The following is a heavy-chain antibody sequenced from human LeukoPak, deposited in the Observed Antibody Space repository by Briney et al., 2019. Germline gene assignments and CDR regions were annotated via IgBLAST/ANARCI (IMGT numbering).Heavy chain of an antibody. CDR3: AKGSSGYFADL. Sequence: GGSLRLSCAASGFIFNNYGLIWVRQAPGKGLEWVSAISNDGGGTQYADFVEGRFTIYRDNSKNTLFLQMSSLRAEDTALYYCAKGSSGYFADLWGQGTLVTVSS. CDR2: ISNDGGGT. D-gene: IGHD3-22*01. V-gene: IGHV3-23*01. CDR1: GFIFNNYG. J-gene: IGHJ5*02.